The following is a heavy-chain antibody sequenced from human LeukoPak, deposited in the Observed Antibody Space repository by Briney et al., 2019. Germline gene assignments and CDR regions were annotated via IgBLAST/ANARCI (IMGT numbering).Heavy chain of an antibody. CDR1: GGSVSSGSYY. J-gene: IGHJ4*02. D-gene: IGHD3-22*01. V-gene: IGHV4-61*01. CDR3: ARDRMTNYYDSSGYFGDYFDY. CDR2: IYYSGST. Sequence: SETLSLTCTVSGGSVSSGSYYWSWIRQPPGKGLEWIGYIYYSGSTNYNPSLKSRVTISVDTSKNQFSLKLSSVTAADTAVCYCARDRMTNYYDSSGYFGDYFDYWGQGTLVTVSS.